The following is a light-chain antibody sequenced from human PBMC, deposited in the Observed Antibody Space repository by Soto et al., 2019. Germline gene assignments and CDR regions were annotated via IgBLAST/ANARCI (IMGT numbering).Light chain of an antibody. J-gene: IGLJ1*01. CDR3: SSYAGSNTPCV. V-gene: IGLV2-8*01. CDR2: EVS. CDR1: SGDVGGYNY. Sequence: QSVLTQPPSASGSPGQSVTISCTGTSGDVGGYNYVSWYQQHPGKAPKLMIYEVSKRPSGVPDRFSGSKSGNTASLTVSGLQAEDEADYYCSSYAGSNTPCVFGTGTKVTVL.